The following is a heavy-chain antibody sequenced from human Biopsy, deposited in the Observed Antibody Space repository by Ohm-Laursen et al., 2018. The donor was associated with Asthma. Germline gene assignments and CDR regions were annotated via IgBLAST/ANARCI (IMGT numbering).Heavy chain of an antibody. CDR3: ASYEVVTAILPMDV. CDR1: GFTFRSYG. Sequence: SLRLSCAASGFTFRSYGMHWVRQAPGKGLEWVAFLSYDGSNKYYGDSVKGRFTISRDNSKDTLYLQMDSLRAEDTAVYYCASYEVVTAILPMDVWGQGTTVTVSS. J-gene: IGHJ6*02. V-gene: IGHV3-30*03. D-gene: IGHD2-21*02. CDR2: LSYDGSNK.